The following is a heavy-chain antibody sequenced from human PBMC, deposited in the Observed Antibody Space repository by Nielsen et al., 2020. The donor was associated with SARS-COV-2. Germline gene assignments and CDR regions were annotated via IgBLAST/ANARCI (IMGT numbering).Heavy chain of an antibody. D-gene: IGHD3-10*01. CDR1: GFTFDDYA. V-gene: IGHV3-9*01. CDR3: AKDRDYYGSGSLDV. J-gene: IGHJ6*02. Sequence: GGSLRLSCAASGFTFDDYAMHWVRQAPGKGLEWVSGISWNSGAIGYADSVKGRFTISRDNAKNSLYLQTSSLRPEDTALYYCAKDRDYYGSGSLDVWGQGTTVTVSS. CDR2: ISWNSGAI.